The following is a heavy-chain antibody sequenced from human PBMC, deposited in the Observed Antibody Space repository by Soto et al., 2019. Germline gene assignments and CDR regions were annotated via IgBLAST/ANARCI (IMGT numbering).Heavy chain of an antibody. CDR1: GFPFSSYA. V-gene: IGHV3-23*01. CDR3: AKQGDYDFWSPSNNWFDP. CDR2: IGGRGGST. J-gene: IGHJ5*02. Sequence: GGSLRLSCVASGFPFSSYALTWVRQAPGKGLEWVSTIGGRGGSTYTADSVKGRFTISRDNSKNTVFLQMNSLRVEDTAVYYCAKQGDYDFWSPSNNWFDPWGQGTLVTVSS. D-gene: IGHD3-3*01.